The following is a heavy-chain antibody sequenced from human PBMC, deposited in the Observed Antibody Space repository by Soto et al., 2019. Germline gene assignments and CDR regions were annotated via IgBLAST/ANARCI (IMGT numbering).Heavy chain of an antibody. Sequence: QVQLQESGPGLVKPSQTLSLTCTVSGDSVSTGDYYWSWIRQPPGKGLEWIGYIYYSGDTYYNPSLKSRVSISIDTSKNQFSLKLNSVTAADTAVYFCARVRTHSGSRSPIDFWGQGTLVTVSS. CDR1: GDSVSTGDYY. CDR3: ARVRTHSGSRSPIDF. D-gene: IGHD3-10*01. CDR2: IYYSGDT. V-gene: IGHV4-30-4*01. J-gene: IGHJ4*02.